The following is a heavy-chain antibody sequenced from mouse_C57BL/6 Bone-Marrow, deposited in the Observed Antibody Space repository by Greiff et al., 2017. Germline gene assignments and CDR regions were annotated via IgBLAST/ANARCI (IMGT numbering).Heavy chain of an antibody. D-gene: IGHD4-1*01. Sequence: EVKVVESGGGLVKPGGSLKLSCAASGFTFSDYGMHWVRQAPEKGLEWVAYISSGSSTIYYADTVKGRFTISRDNAKNTLFLQMTSLRSEDTAMYYCARNWDAFFDYWGQGTTLTVSS. J-gene: IGHJ2*01. V-gene: IGHV5-17*01. CDR2: ISSGSSTI. CDR1: GFTFSDYG. CDR3: ARNWDAFFDY.